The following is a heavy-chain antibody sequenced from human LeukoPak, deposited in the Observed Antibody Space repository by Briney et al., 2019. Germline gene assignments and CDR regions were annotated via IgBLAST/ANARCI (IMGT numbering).Heavy chain of an antibody. Sequence: SETLSLACAVYGGSFSGYYWSWIRQPPGKGLEWIGEINHSGSTNYNPSLKSRVTISVDTSKNQFSLKLSSVTAADTAVYYCARSTSPAHAFDIWGQGKMVTVSS. V-gene: IGHV4-34*01. CDR3: ARSTSPAHAFDI. D-gene: IGHD2-2*01. CDR1: GGSFSGYY. J-gene: IGHJ3*02. CDR2: INHSGST.